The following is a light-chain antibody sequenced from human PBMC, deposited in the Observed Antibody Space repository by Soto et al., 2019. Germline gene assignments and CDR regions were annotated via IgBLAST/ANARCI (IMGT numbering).Light chain of an antibody. J-gene: IGKJ1*01. CDR2: AAS. V-gene: IGKV1-39*01. Sequence: DIQMTQSPSSLSASVGDKVTIICRASQTISNFLNWYQQKPGKAPKLLIYAASGLQSGVPSRFSASGSGTDFTLTIASLQPEDFAPYFCQQSFSTPRTFGQGTRVEVK. CDR3: QQSFSTPRT. CDR1: QTISNF.